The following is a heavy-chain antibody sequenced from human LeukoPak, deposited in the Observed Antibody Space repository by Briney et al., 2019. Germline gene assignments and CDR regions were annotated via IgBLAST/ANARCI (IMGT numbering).Heavy chain of an antibody. J-gene: IGHJ4*02. Sequence: ASVEVSCKASGYTFTSYGINWVRQAPGQGLEWMGWISAYNGNTNYAQRLQGRVTMTTDTSTSTAYMELRSLRSDDTAVYYCARDFDQYSGRFGGFGHDFWGQGTLVTVSS. CDR3: ARDFDQYSGRFGGFGHDF. CDR1: GYTFTSYG. D-gene: IGHD1-26*01. CDR2: ISAYNGNT. V-gene: IGHV1-18*01.